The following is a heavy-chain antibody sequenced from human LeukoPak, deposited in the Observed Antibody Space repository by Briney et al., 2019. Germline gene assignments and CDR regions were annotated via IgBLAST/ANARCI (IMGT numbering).Heavy chain of an antibody. J-gene: IGHJ4*02. Sequence: SQTLSLTCAISGDSVSSNSVAWNWIRQSPSGGLEWLGRTYYRSKWYYDYAPSVKSRITINPDTSKNQFSLKLSSVTAADTAVYYCASGVSPISPSTQYFDYWGQGTLVTVSS. D-gene: IGHD7-27*01. CDR2: TYYRSKWYY. V-gene: IGHV6-1*01. CDR1: GDSVSSNSVA. CDR3: ASGVSPISPSTQYFDY.